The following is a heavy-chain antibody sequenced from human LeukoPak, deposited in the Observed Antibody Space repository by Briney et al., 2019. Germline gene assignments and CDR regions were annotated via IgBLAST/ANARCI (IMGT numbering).Heavy chain of an antibody. CDR2: IRSKANSYAT. D-gene: IGHD3-22*01. CDR1: GFTFSGSA. Sequence: GGSLRLSCAASGFTFSGSAMHWVRQASGKGLEWVGRIRSKANSYATAYAASVKGRFTISRDDSKNTAYLQMNSLKTEDTAVYYCTRQPYYYDSSGYYGNFDYWGQGTLVTVSS. V-gene: IGHV3-73*01. J-gene: IGHJ4*02. CDR3: TRQPYYYDSSGYYGNFDY.